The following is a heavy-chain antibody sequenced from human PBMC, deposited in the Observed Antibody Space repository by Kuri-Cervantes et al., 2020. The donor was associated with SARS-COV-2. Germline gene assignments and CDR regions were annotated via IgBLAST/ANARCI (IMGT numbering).Heavy chain of an antibody. Sequence: SGPTLVKPTQTLTLTRTFSGFSLSTSGMRVSWIRQPPGKALEWLARIDWDDDKYHSTSLKTRLSISKDTSKNQVVLTMTNMDPVDTATYYCAQMSPRLGIYYYGMDVWGQGTTVTVSS. J-gene: IGHJ6*02. CDR2: IDWDDDK. V-gene: IGHV2-70*04. CDR3: AQMSPRLGIYYYGMDV. CDR1: GFSLSTSGMR. D-gene: IGHD7-27*01.